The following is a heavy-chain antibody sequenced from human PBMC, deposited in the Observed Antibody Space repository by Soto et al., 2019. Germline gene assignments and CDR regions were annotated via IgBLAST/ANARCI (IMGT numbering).Heavy chain of an antibody. CDR3: ATMGADPGVLDPEYNWFKS. V-gene: IGHV1-69*12. J-gene: IGHJ5*01. CDR1: GDTFSYDA. CDR2: IVPIFAAT. D-gene: IGHD2-8*01. Sequence: QVQLEQSGAEVKKPGSSVRVSCKASGDTFSYDAVGWVRQAPGQGLEWMGGIVPIFAATKYAQKFQGRVTITADESTSSAYMDLSSLRSEDTAVYYCATMGADPGVLDPEYNWFKSWGQGTLVTVSS.